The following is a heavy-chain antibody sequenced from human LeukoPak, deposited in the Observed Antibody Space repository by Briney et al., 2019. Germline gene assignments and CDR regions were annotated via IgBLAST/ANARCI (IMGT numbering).Heavy chain of an antibody. D-gene: IGHD5-18*01. CDR1: GYTFTGYY. CDR3: ARDSDRRGYSYGSNYYYFDY. J-gene: IGHJ4*02. V-gene: IGHV1-18*04. CDR2: ISAYNGNT. Sequence: ASVKVSCKASGYTFTGYYMHWVRQAPGQGLEWMGWISAYNGNTNYAQKLQGRVTMTTDTSTSTAYMELRSLRSDDTAVYYCARDSDRRGYSYGSNYYYFDYWGQGTLVTVSS.